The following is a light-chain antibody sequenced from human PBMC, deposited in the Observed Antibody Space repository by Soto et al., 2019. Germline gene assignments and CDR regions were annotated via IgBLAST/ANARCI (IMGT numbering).Light chain of an antibody. J-gene: IGLJ1*01. CDR3: NSYTGSSTEI. V-gene: IGLV2-14*01. CDR1: SSDVGDYNY. Sequence: QSVLTQPASVSGSPGQSITISCTGSSSDVGDYNYVSWYQQRPGKAPKLMIYDVSNRPSGVSDRFSGSKSGNTASLTISGLRAEDEADYYCNSYTGSSTEIFGTGTKLTVL. CDR2: DVS.